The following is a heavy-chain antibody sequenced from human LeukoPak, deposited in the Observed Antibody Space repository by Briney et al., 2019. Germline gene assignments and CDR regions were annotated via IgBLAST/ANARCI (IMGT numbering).Heavy chain of an antibody. D-gene: IGHD6-6*01. CDR2: IKQDGSQR. CDR3: ARRGGSSSRRSPIDY. Sequence: GASLRPSCTPSGFTYSDYWITWVRQAPGKGAKSEANIKQDGSQRYYVDSVRGRFTISRDNAKNSLFLQMNGRRAEDTAVYYCARRGGSSSRRSPIDYWGQGTLVTVSS. V-gene: IGHV3-7*01. J-gene: IGHJ4*02. CDR1: GFTYSDYW.